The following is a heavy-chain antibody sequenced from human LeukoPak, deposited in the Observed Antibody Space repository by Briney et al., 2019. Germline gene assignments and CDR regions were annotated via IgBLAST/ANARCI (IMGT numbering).Heavy chain of an antibody. J-gene: IGHJ3*02. V-gene: IGHV3-23*01. CDR3: ASYVWGSYRHNDAFDI. Sequence: GGSLRLSCAASGFTFSTYAMSWVRQAPGKGLEWVSGISASGGETYYADSVKGRFTISRDKSKNTLYRQMNSLRAEDTAVYYCASYVWGSYRHNDAFDIWGQGTMVTVSS. CDR1: GFTFSTYA. D-gene: IGHD3-16*02. CDR2: ISASGGET.